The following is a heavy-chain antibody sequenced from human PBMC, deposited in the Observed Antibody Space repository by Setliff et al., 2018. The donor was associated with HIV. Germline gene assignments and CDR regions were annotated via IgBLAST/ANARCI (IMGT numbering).Heavy chain of an antibody. CDR2: IKQDGSKA. V-gene: IGHV3-7*03. Sequence: PGGSLRLSCAASGLIFSSYEMNWVRQAPGKGLEWVADIKQDGSKAYYMDSVKGRFTISRDNPKNSLYLQMTSLRAEDTAVYYCARDDSNGNTDAFDIWGQGTTVTVSS. CDR1: GLIFSSYE. CDR3: ARDDSNGNTDAFDI. D-gene: IGHD5-18*01. J-gene: IGHJ3*02.